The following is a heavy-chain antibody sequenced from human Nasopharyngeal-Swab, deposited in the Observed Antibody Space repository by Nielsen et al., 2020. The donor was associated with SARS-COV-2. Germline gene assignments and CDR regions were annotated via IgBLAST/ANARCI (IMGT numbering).Heavy chain of an antibody. CDR2: IYYSGST. V-gene: IGHV4-39*01. CDR1: GGSISSSSYY. Sequence: SETLSLTCTVSGGSISSSSYYWGWIRQPPGKGLEWIGSIYYSGSTYYNPSLKSRVTISVDTSKNQFSLKLSSVTAADTAVYYCARHGGYCSSTSCYSSWFDPWGQGTLVTVPQ. D-gene: IGHD2-2*02. J-gene: IGHJ5*02. CDR3: ARHGGYCSSTSCYSSWFDP.